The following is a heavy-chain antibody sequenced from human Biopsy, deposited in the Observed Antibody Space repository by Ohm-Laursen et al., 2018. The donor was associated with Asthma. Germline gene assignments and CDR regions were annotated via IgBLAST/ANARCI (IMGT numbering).Heavy chain of an antibody. Sequence: SLRLSCSATGFMFRSFGMHWDRQAPGKGLEWVAVISYDGNHKFYEDSVKGRFTISRDNSKNTLYLQMNSLRTEDTAVYYCAKRRGYSGHDNDYWGQGTLVIVSS. CDR2: ISYDGNHK. CDR1: GFMFRSFG. J-gene: IGHJ4*02. V-gene: IGHV3-30*18. CDR3: AKRRGYSGHDNDY. D-gene: IGHD5-12*01.